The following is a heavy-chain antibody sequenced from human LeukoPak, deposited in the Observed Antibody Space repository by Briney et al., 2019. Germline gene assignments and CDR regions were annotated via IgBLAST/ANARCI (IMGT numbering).Heavy chain of an antibody. CDR1: GGSISSYY. D-gene: IGHD6-13*01. V-gene: IGHV4-59*01. J-gene: IGHJ4*02. CDR3: ARGQYSGSWSYYFDY. CDR2: ISYSGST. Sequence: PSETLSLTCTVSGGSISSYYWNWIRQPPGKGLEWIGYISYSGSTNYNPSLKSRVTISLDTSKNQFSLQLSSVTAAGTAVYYCARGQYSGSWSYYFDYWGQGTLVTASS.